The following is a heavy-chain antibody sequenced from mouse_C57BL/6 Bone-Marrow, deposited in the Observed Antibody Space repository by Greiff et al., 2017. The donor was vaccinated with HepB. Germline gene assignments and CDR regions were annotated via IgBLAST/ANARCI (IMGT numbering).Heavy chain of an antibody. CDR2: INPNNGGT. J-gene: IGHJ2*01. Sequence: EVQLQQSGPELVKPGASVKISCKASGYTFTDYYMNWVKQSHGKSLEWIGDINPNNGGTSYNQKFKGKATLTVDKSSSTAYMELRSLTSEDSAVYYCARSGSSGYVGYWGQGTTLTVSS. V-gene: IGHV1-26*01. CDR3: ARSGSSGYVGY. CDR1: GYTFTDYY. D-gene: IGHD3-2*02.